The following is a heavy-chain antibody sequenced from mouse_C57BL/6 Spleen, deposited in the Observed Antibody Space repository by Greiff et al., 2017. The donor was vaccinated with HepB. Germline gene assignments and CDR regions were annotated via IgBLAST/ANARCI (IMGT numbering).Heavy chain of an antibody. Sequence: VQLKQPGAELVKPGASVKLSCKASGYTFTSYWMHWVKQRPGQGLEWIGMIHPNSGSTNYNEKFKSKATLTVDKSSSTAYMQLSSLTSEDSAVYYCASTVVASYYFDYWGQGTTLTVSS. CDR2: IHPNSGST. J-gene: IGHJ2*01. V-gene: IGHV1-64*01. D-gene: IGHD1-1*01. CDR1: GYTFTSYW. CDR3: ASTVVASYYFDY.